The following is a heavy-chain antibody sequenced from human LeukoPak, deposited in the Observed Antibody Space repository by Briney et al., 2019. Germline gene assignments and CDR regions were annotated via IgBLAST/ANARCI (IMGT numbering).Heavy chain of an antibody. Sequence: GGSLRLSCAASGFTFSSYSMNWVRQAPGKGLEWVSSISSSSSYIYYADSVKGRFTISRDNAKNSLYLQMNSLRAEDTAVYYCARDHDFWSGYYVDYWGQGTLVTVSS. CDR3: ARDHDFWSGYYVDY. CDR1: GFTFSSYS. J-gene: IGHJ4*02. CDR2: ISSSSSYI. D-gene: IGHD3-3*01. V-gene: IGHV3-21*01.